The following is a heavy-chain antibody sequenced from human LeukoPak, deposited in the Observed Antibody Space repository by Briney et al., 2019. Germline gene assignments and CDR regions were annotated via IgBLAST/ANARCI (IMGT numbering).Heavy chain of an antibody. CDR2: IIHTGST. CDR1: GGSFSDHY. Sequence: SETLSLTCAVYGGSFSDHYWSWIRQPPGKGLEWIGEIIHTGSTYYNPSLESRVTISVDTSKNQFSLKLSSVTAADTAMYYCARGAGAAPAAWGQGTLVTVSS. D-gene: IGHD6-19*01. CDR3: ARGAGAAPAA. J-gene: IGHJ4*02. V-gene: IGHV4-34*01.